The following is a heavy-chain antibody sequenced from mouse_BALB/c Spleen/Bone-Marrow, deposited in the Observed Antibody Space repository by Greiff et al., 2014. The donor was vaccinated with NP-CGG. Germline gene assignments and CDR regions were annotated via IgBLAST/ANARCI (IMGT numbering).Heavy chain of an antibody. CDR3: ARRYFDV. CDR1: GYTFTSYW. CDR2: IAPGSGST. J-gene: IGHJ1*01. V-gene: IGHV1S41*01. Sequence: DLLKPGASVKLSCKASGYTFTSYWINWIKQRPGQGLEWIGRIAPGSGSTYYNEMFKGKATLTVDTSSSTAYIQLSSLSSEDSAVYFCARRYFDVWGAGTTVTVSS.